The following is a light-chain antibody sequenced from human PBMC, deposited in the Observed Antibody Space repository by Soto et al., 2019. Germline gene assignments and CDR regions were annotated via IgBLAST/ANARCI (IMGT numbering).Light chain of an antibody. J-gene: IGLJ1*01. Sequence: QSVLTQPPSVSGAPGQRVTISCTGSSSNIGAGYDVHWYQQLPGTAPKLLIYGNSNRPSGVPDRFSGSKSGTSASLAITGLQAEDEADYYCQSYDSSRNYVFGTGNKVTVL. V-gene: IGLV1-40*01. CDR3: QSYDSSRNYV. CDR1: SSNIGAGYD. CDR2: GNS.